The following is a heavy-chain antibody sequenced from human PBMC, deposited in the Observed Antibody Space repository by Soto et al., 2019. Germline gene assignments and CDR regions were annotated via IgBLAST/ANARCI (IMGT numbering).Heavy chain of an antibody. J-gene: IGHJ5*02. CDR3: AREVVTPNNWFDP. V-gene: IGHV4-61*08. Sequence: SETLCLTCTVSGGSVSSGGGYWSWIRQPPGKGLEWIGYIYYSGSTNYNPSLKSRVTISVDTSKNQFSLKLSSVTAADTAVYYCAREVVTPNNWFDPWGQGTLVTVSS. CDR1: GGSVSSGGGY. D-gene: IGHD3-22*01. CDR2: IYYSGST.